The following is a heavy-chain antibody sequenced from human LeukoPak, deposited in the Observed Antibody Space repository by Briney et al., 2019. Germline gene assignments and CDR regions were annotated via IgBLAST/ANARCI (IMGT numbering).Heavy chain of an antibody. J-gene: IGHJ4*02. CDR1: GGSISSYY. Sequence: SETLSLTCTVSGGSISSYYWSWIRQPPGKGLEWIGYIYYSGSTNYNPSLKSRVTISVDTSKSQFSLKLSSVTAADTAVYYCARTEGRAGYYFDYWGQGTLVTVSS. V-gene: IGHV4-59*08. CDR3: ARTEGRAGYYFDY. D-gene: IGHD6-13*01. CDR2: IYYSGST.